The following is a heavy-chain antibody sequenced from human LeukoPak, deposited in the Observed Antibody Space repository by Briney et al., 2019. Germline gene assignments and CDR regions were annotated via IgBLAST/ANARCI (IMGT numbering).Heavy chain of an antibody. CDR3: ARQWVFDY. J-gene: IGHJ4*02. D-gene: IGHD2-8*01. CDR2: INPSDGST. Sequence: GASVKVSCKASGYTFSSYYIHWVRQAPGQGLEWMGIINPSDGSTSYAQKFQGRVTMTRDTSTSTVYMELSSLRSEDKAVYYCARQWVFDYWGQGTLVTVSS. V-gene: IGHV1-46*01. CDR1: GYTFSSYY.